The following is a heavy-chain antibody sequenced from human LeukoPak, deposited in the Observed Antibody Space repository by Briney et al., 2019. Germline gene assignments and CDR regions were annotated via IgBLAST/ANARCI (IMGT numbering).Heavy chain of an antibody. CDR1: GFTFSTYA. J-gene: IGHJ4*02. CDR2: MSGSGAST. V-gene: IGHV3-23*01. D-gene: IGHD3-10*01. CDR3: AKRLLWFGDSLYGDFES. Sequence: GGSLRLSCAASGFTFSTYAMSWVRQAPGKGLKWVSEMSGSGASTYYADSVKGRFIISRDNSKNTLYLQMNSLRAEDTAVYYCAKRLLWFGDSLYGDFESWGQGTLVTVSS.